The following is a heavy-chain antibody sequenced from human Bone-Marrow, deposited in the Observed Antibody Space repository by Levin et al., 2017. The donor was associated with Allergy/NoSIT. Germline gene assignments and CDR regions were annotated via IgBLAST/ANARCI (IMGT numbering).Heavy chain of an antibody. CDR2: IRSKAYGGTT. CDR1: GFTFGDYA. Sequence: PGGSLRLSCTASGFTFGDYAMSWFRQAPGKGLEWVGFIRSKAYGGTTEYAASVKGRFTISRDDSKSIAYLQMNSLKTEDTAVYYCTRDLDGYKDIRYYFDYWGQGTLVTVSS. D-gene: IGHD5-24*01. V-gene: IGHV3-49*03. CDR3: TRDLDGYKDIRYYFDY. J-gene: IGHJ4*02.